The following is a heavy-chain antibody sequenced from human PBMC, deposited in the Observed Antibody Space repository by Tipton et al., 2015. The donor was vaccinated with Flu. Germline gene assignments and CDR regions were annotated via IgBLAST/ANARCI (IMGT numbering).Heavy chain of an antibody. Sequence: TLSLTCSVSGDSIGGSNYYWGWIRQPPGRGLGWIGTVYYRGITYYNPSLKSRVPISVDTAKNLFSLRLTSVTAADTAVYYCAKAGKGNCDYGLCYDLWGQGILVTVSS. D-gene: IGHD2-8*01. CDR3: AKAGKGNCDYGLCYDL. V-gene: IGHV4-39*07. CDR1: GDSIGGSNYY. CDR2: VYYRGIT. J-gene: IGHJ5*02.